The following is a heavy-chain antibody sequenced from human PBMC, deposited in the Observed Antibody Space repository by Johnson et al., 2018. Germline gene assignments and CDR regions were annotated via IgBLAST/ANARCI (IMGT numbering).Heavy chain of an antibody. V-gene: IGHV3-7*01. CDR3: ARERDLDSSVGDAFDI. CDR2: IKQDGSEK. Sequence: VQLVESGGGLVQPGGSLRLSCAASGFTFSSYWMSWVRQAPGKGLEWVANIKQDGSEKYYVDSVKGRFTISRDNAKNSLYLQMNSLRAEDKAVYYCARERDLDSSVGDAFDIWGQGTMVTVSS. D-gene: IGHD3-22*01. J-gene: IGHJ3*02. CDR1: GFTFSSYW.